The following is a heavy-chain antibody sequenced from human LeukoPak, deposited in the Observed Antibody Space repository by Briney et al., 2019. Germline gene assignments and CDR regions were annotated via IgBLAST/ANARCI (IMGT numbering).Heavy chain of an antibody. CDR3: TRVFGFTYGFIYAFDI. CDR2: IRSKAYGGTT. V-gene: IGHV3-49*04. J-gene: IGHJ3*02. CDR1: GFTFGDYA. Sequence: NPGGSLRLSCTASGFTFGDYAMSWVRQAPGKGLEWVGFIRSKAYGGTTEYAASVKGRFTISRDDSKSIAYLQMNSLKTEDTAVYYCTRVFGFTYGFIYAFDIWGQGTMVTVSS. D-gene: IGHD5-18*01.